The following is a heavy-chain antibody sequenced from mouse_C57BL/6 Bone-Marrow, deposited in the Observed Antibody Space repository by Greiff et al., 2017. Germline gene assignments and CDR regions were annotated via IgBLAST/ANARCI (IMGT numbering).Heavy chain of an antibody. CDR1: GYTFTDYY. J-gene: IGHJ3*01. D-gene: IGHD2-5*01. CDR3: ARKSNYGTWFAY. V-gene: IGHV1-76*01. CDR2: IYPGSGNT. Sequence: VQLQQSGAELVRPGASVKLSCKASGYTFTDYYINWVKQRPGQGLEWIARIYPGSGNTYYNEKFKGKATLTAEKSSSTAYMQLSSLTSEDSAVYFCARKSNYGTWFAYWGQGTLVTVSA.